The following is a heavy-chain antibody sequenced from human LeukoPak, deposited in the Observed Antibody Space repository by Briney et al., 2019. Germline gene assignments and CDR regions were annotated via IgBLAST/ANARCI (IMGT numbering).Heavy chain of an antibody. CDR2: FSSGSTL. J-gene: IGHJ4*02. CDR1: VFSFSSDE. V-gene: IGHV3-48*03. CDR3: ARDSIALAGAPFDY. Sequence: PGGSLRLSCSASVFSFSSDEINWVRQAPARVLEWVSYFSSGSTLYDADCVKIRFTISIDNAKNSLHLQMNSLRAEDTAVYYCARDSIALAGAPFDYWGQGTLVTVSS. D-gene: IGHD6-19*01.